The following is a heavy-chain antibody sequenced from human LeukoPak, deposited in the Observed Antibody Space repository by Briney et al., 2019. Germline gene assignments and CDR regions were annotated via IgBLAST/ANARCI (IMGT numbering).Heavy chain of an antibody. Sequence: SETLSLTCTVSGGSISGDYWTWIRQPAGKGLEWIGRIYTSGSTNYNPSLKSRVTMSVDTSKNQFSLKLSSVTAADTAVYYCARGSTMILEAFDYWGQGTLVTVSS. CDR3: ARGSTMILEAFDY. CDR1: GGSISGDY. CDR2: IYTSGST. V-gene: IGHV4-4*07. J-gene: IGHJ4*02. D-gene: IGHD3-22*01.